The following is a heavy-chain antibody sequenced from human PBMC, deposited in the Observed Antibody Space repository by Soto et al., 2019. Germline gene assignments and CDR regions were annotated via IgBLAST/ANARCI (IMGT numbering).Heavy chain of an antibody. V-gene: IGHV3-23*01. CDR2: ISGSGGST. CDR3: AVGSSGWYSFGY. CDR1: GFTFSGYA. D-gene: IGHD6-19*01. J-gene: IGHJ4*02. Sequence: GGSLRLSCAASGFTFSGYAMSWVRQAPGKGLEWVSAISGSGGSTYYADSVKGRFTISRDNSKNTLYLQMNSLRAEDTAVYYCAVGSSGWYSFGYWGQGTLVTVSS.